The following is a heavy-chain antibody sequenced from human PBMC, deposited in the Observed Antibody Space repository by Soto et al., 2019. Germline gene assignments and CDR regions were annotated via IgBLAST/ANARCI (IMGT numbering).Heavy chain of an antibody. CDR2: INPNSGGT. CDR3: ARSDFWSGSYPHYYYYGMDV. Sequence: ASVKVSCKASGYTFTGYYMHWVRQAPVQGLEWMGWINPNSGGTNYAQKFQGWVTMTRDTSISTAYMELSRLRSDDTAVYYCARSDFWSGSYPHYYYYGMDVWGQGTTVTVSS. CDR1: GYTFTGYY. D-gene: IGHD3-3*01. J-gene: IGHJ6*02. V-gene: IGHV1-2*04.